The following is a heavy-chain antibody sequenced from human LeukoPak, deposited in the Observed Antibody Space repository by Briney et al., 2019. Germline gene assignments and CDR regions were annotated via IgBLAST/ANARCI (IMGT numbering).Heavy chain of an antibody. CDR3: ARGSYSSGWTDFDY. D-gene: IGHD6-19*01. Sequence: AGSLRLSCAASGFTFSSNYMSWVRQAPGKGLDWDSVIYSGGSTYYADSVKGRFTTSRDNSKNTLYLQMNSLRAKDTAVYYCARGSYSSGWTDFDYWGQGTLVTVSS. V-gene: IGHV3-53*01. CDR2: IYSGGST. CDR1: GFTFSSNY. J-gene: IGHJ4*02.